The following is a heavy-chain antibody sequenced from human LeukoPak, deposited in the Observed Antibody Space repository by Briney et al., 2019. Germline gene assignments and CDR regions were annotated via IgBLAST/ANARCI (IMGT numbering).Heavy chain of an antibody. J-gene: IGHJ4*02. D-gene: IGHD2-15*01. CDR1: GFTFSDYY. CDR2: ISSSGSTK. V-gene: IGHV3-11*04. Sequence: GGSPRLSCAASGFTFSDYYMSWIRQAPGKGLEWVSYISSSGSTKYYADSVKGRFTISRDNAKNSLYLQMNSLRAEDTAVYYCASARYCSGGSCYFDYWGQGTLVTVSS. CDR3: ASARYCSGGSCYFDY.